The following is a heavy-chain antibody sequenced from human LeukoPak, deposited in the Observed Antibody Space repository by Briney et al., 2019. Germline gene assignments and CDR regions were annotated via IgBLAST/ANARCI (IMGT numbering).Heavy chain of an antibody. V-gene: IGHV1-2*02. CDR2: INPDSGAT. D-gene: IGHD6-19*01. CDR1: GYTFTGHY. Sequence: ASVKVSCKASGYTFTGHYIHWVRQAPGQGLEWMGWINPDSGATNSAQSFQGRVTMTRDTSISTAYMELNSLRSDDTAVYYCASSPWLVRPFDYWGQGTLVTVSS. CDR3: ASSPWLVRPFDY. J-gene: IGHJ4*02.